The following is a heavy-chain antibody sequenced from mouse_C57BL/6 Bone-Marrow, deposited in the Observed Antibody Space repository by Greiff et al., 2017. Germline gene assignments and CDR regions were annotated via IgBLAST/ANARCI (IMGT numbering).Heavy chain of an antibody. Sequence: LQLVESGPGLVAPSQSLSITCTVSGFSLTSYGVDWVRQSPGKGLEWLGVIWGVGSTNYNYDLKPRLNISKENSKIQVFLKMTSLQTDDTAMYYCARHWDGGFAYCGQGTLVTVSA. CDR3: ARHWDGGFAY. V-gene: IGHV2-6*01. CDR1: GFSLTSYG. CDR2: IWGVGST. J-gene: IGHJ3*01. D-gene: IGHD4-1*01.